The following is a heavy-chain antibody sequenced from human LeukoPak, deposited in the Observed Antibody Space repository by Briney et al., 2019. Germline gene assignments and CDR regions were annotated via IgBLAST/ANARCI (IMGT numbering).Heavy chain of an antibody. D-gene: IGHD3-3*01. CDR2: ISYDGSNK. CDR1: EGTFSSYA. CDR3: ARIGTYYDFWSGSTDY. J-gene: IGHJ4*02. V-gene: IGHV3-30-3*01. Sequence: SCKASEGTFSSYAMHWVRQAPGKGLEWVAVISYDGSNKYYADSVKGRFTISRDNSKNTLYLQMNSLRAEDTAVYYCARIGTYYDFWSGSTDYWGQGTLVTVSS.